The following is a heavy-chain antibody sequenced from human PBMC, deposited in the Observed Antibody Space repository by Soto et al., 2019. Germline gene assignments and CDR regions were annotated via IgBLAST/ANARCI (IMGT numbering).Heavy chain of an antibody. CDR3: ARMTSDGPLNWFDP. V-gene: IGHV1-8*02. CDR1: GYTFINFD. CDR2: MNPGSGKT. J-gene: IGHJ5*02. Sequence: ASVKVSYKASGYTFINFDISWFRRAGGQGLEWLGWMNPGSGKTGYGSKLQGRVAMTRDASTGTSHLELSSLTSDDTAVYYCARMTSDGPLNWFDPWGQGTLVTVSS.